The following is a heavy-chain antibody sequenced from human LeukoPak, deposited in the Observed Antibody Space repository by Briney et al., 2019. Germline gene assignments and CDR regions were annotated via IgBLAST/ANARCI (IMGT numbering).Heavy chain of an antibody. Sequence: GGSLRVSCAASGFTFSSYSMNWVRQAPGKGLEWVSYISSSSSTIYYADSVKGRFTISRDNAKNSLYLQMNSLRAEDTAVYYCARDGKYYDILTGLYYWGQGTLVTVSS. CDR1: GFTFSSYS. CDR2: ISSSSSTI. CDR3: ARDGKYYDILTGLYY. D-gene: IGHD3-9*01. V-gene: IGHV3-48*01. J-gene: IGHJ4*02.